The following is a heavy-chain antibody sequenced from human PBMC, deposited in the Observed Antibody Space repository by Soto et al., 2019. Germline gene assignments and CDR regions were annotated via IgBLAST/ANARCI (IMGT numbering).Heavy chain of an antibody. CDR3: ARGSSSWRHWFDP. Sequence: SEAKPDPRGVYDGSFRGYGGSWIRQPPGKGLEWIGEINHSGSTNYNPSLKSRVTISVDTSKNQFSLKLSSVTAADTAVYYCARGSSSWRHWFDPRGQGTLVTGYS. J-gene: IGHJ5*02. D-gene: IGHD6-13*01. CDR2: INHSGST. CDR1: DGSFRGYG. V-gene: IGHV4-34*01.